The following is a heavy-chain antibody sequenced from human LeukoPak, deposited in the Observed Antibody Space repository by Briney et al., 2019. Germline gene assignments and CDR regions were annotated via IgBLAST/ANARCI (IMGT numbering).Heavy chain of an antibody. CDR1: GGSIGSYY. CDR2: IYYSGST. J-gene: IGHJ4*02. Sequence: SETLSLTCTVSGGSIGSYYWSWIRQPPGKGLEWIGYIYYSGSTNYNPSLKSRVTISVDTSKNQFSLKLSSVTAADTAVYYCAREGRFFIDYWGQGTLVTVSS. CDR3: AREGRFFIDY. V-gene: IGHV4-59*01. D-gene: IGHD3-3*01.